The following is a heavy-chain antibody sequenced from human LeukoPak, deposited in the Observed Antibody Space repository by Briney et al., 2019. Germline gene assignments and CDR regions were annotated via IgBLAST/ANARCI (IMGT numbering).Heavy chain of an antibody. CDR2: ISGSGTNT. CDR1: GFTFRSYA. J-gene: IGHJ4*02. D-gene: IGHD4-23*01. CDR3: ATPRGTVATGAVY. V-gene: IGHV3-23*01. Sequence: GGSLRLSCVASGFTFRSYAMSWVRQAPGKGLEWVSAISGSGTNTYYADAVKGRFTISRDNSKNTLYLQMINLRSEDTAGYYCATPRGTVATGAVYWGQGTLVTVSS.